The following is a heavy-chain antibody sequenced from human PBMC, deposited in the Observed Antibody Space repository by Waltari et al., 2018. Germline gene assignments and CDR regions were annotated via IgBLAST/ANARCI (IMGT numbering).Heavy chain of an antibody. V-gene: IGHV3-30*02. CDR2: IRYDGSNK. Sequence: QVQLVESGGGVVQPGGSLGPSCAASGFTFSSYGMPWVRKAPGKGLEWVAFIRYDGSNKYYADSVKGRFTISRDNSKNTLYLQMNSLRAEDTAVYYCAKDMGIVGAMGAGVDYWGQGTLVTVSS. D-gene: IGHD1-26*01. CDR1: GFTFSSYG. J-gene: IGHJ4*02. CDR3: AKDMGIVGAMGAGVDY.